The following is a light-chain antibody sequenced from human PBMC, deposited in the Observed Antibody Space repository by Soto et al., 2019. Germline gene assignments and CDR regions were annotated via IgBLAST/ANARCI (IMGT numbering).Light chain of an antibody. CDR2: GAS. V-gene: IGKV3-15*01. Sequence: EIVMTQSPATLSVSPGERATLSCRASQSVSSNLAWYQQKPGQAPRLLIYGASTRATGIPARFSGSGSGTEFTLTISSLQSEDFAVYCCQQYNNWPTFGGGTKV. CDR1: QSVSSN. J-gene: IGKJ4*01. CDR3: QQYNNWPT.